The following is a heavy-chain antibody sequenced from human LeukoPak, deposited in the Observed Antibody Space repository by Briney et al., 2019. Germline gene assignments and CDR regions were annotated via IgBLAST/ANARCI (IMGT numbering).Heavy chain of an antibody. CDR2: INPNSGGS. D-gene: IGHD5-18*01. CDR3: ARGGAGGYSYGYGSWWIDP. V-gene: IGHV1-2*02. J-gene: IGHJ5*02. CDR1: GYTFTGYY. Sequence: ASVKVSCKASGYTFTGYYMHWVRQAPGHGLEWMGWINPNSGGSNYAQKFQGRVTMTRDTSISTAYMELSRLRSDDTAVYYCARGGAGGYSYGYGSWWIDPWGQGTPVTVSS.